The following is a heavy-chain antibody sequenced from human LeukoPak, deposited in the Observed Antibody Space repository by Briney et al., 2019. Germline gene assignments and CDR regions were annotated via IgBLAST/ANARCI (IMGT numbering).Heavy chain of an antibody. CDR3: ARELRLPRGYYYGMDV. D-gene: IGHD5/OR15-5a*01. J-gene: IGHJ6*02. V-gene: IGHV4-59*12. CDR1: GGSISSYY. CDR2: IYYSGST. Sequence: SGTLSLTCTVSGGSISSYYWSWIRQPPGKGLEWIGYIYYSGSTNYNPSLKSRVTISVDTSKNQFSLKLSFVTAADTAVYYCARELRLPRGYYYGMDVWGQGTTVTVSS.